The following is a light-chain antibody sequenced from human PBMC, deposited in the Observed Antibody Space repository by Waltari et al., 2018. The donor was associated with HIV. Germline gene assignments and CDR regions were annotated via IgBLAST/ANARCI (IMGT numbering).Light chain of an antibody. V-gene: IGLV2-23*02. CDR2: EVN. CDR3: SSYATAGTYVL. Sequence: QSALTQPASVSGSPGQSITISCTGTSSDVGSYNLVSWYQQHPGKAPKLMISEVNKRPSGVSDRCAGSKSVNTAPLTISGLQAEDEADYCCSSYATAGTYVLFGGGTKLTVL. CDR1: SSDVGSYNL. J-gene: IGLJ2*01.